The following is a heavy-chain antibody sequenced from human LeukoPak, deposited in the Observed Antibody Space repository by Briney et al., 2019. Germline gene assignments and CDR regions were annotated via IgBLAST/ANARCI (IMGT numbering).Heavy chain of an antibody. CDR3: ARRGDTYDFWSGYDY. Sequence: ASVKVSCKASGYTFTGYYMHWVRQAPGQGLEWMGWINPNSGGTNYAQKFQGRVTMTRDTSISTAYMELSRLRSDDTAVYYCARRGDTYDFWSGYDYWGQGALVTVSS. CDR1: GYTFTGYY. V-gene: IGHV1-2*02. J-gene: IGHJ4*02. CDR2: INPNSGGT. D-gene: IGHD3-3*01.